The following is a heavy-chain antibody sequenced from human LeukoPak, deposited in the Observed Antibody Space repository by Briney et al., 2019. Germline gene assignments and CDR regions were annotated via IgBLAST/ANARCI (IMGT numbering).Heavy chain of an antibody. V-gene: IGHV3-30*18. CDR2: ISYDGSNK. D-gene: IGHD2-2*01. CDR3: AKEEPAAIVSGMDV. Sequence: GGSLRLSCAASGFTFSSYGMHWVRQAPGKGLEWVAVISYDGSNKYYADSAKGRFTISRDNSKNTLYLQMNSLRAEDTAVYYCAKEEPAAIVSGMDVWGQGTTVTVSS. CDR1: GFTFSSYG. J-gene: IGHJ6*02.